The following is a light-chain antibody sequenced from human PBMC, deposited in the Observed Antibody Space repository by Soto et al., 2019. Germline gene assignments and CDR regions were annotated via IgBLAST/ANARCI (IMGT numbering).Light chain of an antibody. CDR1: QSIRHY. Sequence: GDRVTITCRASQSIRHYLAWYQQMPGKAPKLLIYGASTLQSGVPSRFSGSRSGTEFTLTISSLQPDDFGTYFCQHHNSYSQTFGQGTKVDIK. CDR2: GAS. CDR3: QHHNSYSQT. J-gene: IGKJ1*01. V-gene: IGKV1-5*01.